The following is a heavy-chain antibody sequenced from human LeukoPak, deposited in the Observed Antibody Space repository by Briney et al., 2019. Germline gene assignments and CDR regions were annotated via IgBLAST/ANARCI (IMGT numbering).Heavy chain of an antibody. J-gene: IGHJ4*02. D-gene: IGHD5-24*01. CDR1: GFTFDDYG. Sequence: GGSLRLSCAASGFTFDDYGMHWVRQAPGKGLEWVSHISWDGGSTYYADSVKGRFTISRDNAKNSLYLQMNSLRAEDTALYYCAKGTVEMATWGQGTLVTVSS. V-gene: IGHV3-43D*03. CDR2: ISWDGGST. CDR3: AKGTVEMAT.